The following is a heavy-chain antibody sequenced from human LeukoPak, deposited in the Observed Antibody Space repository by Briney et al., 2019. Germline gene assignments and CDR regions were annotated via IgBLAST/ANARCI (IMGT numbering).Heavy chain of an antibody. D-gene: IGHD2-2*02. Sequence: ASVKVSCKAAGYTLTDNYLHWVRQAPGQGLEWMGLINPKAGATNYAQKFQGRVTLTRDTSIRTAYMEVSSLTSDDTAVYYCAREPETYCSSTSCYTGWFDPWGQGTLVTVSS. V-gene: IGHV1-2*02. CDR1: GYTLTDNY. CDR2: INPKAGAT. CDR3: AREPETYCSSTSCYTGWFDP. J-gene: IGHJ5*02.